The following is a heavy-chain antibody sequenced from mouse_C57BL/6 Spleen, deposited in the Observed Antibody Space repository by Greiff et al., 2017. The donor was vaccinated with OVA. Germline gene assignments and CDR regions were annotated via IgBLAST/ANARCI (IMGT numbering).Heavy chain of an antibody. V-gene: IGHV5-17*01. D-gene: IGHD3-2*02. CDR2: ISSGSSTI. Sequence: EVMLVESGGGLVKPGGSLKLSCAASGFTFSDYGMHWVRQAPEKGLEWVAYISSGSSTIYYADTVKGRFTISRDNAKNTLFLQMTSLRSEYTAMDYCAKTAQETRDYAMDYWGQGTSVTVSS. CDR3: AKTAQETRDYAMDY. CDR1: GFTFSDYG. J-gene: IGHJ4*01.